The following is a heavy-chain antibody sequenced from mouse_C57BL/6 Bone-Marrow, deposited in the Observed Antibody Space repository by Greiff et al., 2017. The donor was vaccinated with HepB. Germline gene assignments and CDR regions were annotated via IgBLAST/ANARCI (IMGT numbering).Heavy chain of an antibody. J-gene: IGHJ1*03. CDR2: ISYDGSN. V-gene: IGHV3-6*01. Sequence: EVQLQESGPGLVKPSQSLSLTCSVTGYSITSGYYWNWIRQFPGNKLEWMGYISYDGSNNYNPSLKNRISITRDTSKNQFFLKLNSVTTEDTATYYCARHFYWYFDVWGTGTTVTVSS. CDR3: ARHFYWYFDV. CDR1: GYSITSGYY.